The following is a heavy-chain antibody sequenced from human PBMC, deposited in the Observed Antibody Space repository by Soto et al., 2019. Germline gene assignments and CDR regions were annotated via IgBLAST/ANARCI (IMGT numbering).Heavy chain of an antibody. Sequence: GESLKISCKGSGYSFTSYWIGWVRQMPGKGLEWMRIIYPGDSDTRYSPSFQGQVTISADKSISTAYLQWSSLKASDTAMYYCAVSYGSGSYYTPNPYYYYGMDVWGQGTTVTVSS. D-gene: IGHD3-10*01. J-gene: IGHJ6*02. CDR1: GYSFTSYW. CDR2: IYPGDSDT. CDR3: AVSYGSGSYYTPNPYYYYGMDV. V-gene: IGHV5-51*01.